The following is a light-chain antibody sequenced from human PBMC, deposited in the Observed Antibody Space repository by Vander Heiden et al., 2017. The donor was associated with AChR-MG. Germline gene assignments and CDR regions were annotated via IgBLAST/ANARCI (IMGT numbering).Light chain of an antibody. V-gene: IGLV3-1*01. Sequence: SYELTPPPSLSVSPGQTVSITCSGDKLGDKHACWYQQRPGQSPVLVIYRDNKRPSGIPERFSGSTSGNTATLTISGTQAMDEADYYCQTWDSGTVLFGGGTKVTVL. CDR2: RDN. J-gene: IGLJ2*01. CDR3: QTWDSGTVL. CDR1: KLGDKH.